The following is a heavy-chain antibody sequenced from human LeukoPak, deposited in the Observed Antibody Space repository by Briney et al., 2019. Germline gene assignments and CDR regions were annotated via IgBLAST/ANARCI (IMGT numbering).Heavy chain of an antibody. J-gene: IGHJ4*02. V-gene: IGHV3-30*02. CDR2: IRYDGSNK. CDR1: GFTFSSYG. D-gene: IGHD2-2*01. Sequence: GGSLRLSCAASGFTFSSYGMHWVRQAPGKGLEWVAFIRYDGSNKYYADSVKGRFTISRDNLKNTLYLQMNSLRAEDTAVYYCAKEAQGCSITSCYFDSWGQGTLVTVSS. CDR3: AKEAQGCSITSCYFDS.